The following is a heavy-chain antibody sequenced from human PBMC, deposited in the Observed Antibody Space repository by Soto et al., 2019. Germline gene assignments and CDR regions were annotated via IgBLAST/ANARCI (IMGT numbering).Heavy chain of an antibody. CDR1: GFTISSYW. CDR2: IKEDGSER. CDR3: ARATGADKEDY. J-gene: IGHJ4*02. V-gene: IGHV3-7*04. D-gene: IGHD3-10*01. Sequence: EVQLVESGGGLVQPGGSLRLSCAASGFTISSYWMSWVRQAPGKGLEWVVNIKEDGSERYYVDSVKGRFTISRDNAKNSLYLQMNSLRAEDTAVYYCARATGADKEDYWGQGTLVTVSS.